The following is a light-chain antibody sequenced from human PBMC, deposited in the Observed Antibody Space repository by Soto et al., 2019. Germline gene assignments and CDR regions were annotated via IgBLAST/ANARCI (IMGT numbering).Light chain of an antibody. CDR3: QQLNSYLSLT. CDR1: QGISSY. J-gene: IGKJ4*01. V-gene: IGKV1-9*01. Sequence: IQLTQSPSSLSASVGDRVTITCRASQGISSYLAWYQQKPGKAPKLLIYGASTLQNGVPSRFSGSGSGTDSTLTISSLQPEDFATYYCQQLNSYLSLTFGGGTKVEIK. CDR2: GAS.